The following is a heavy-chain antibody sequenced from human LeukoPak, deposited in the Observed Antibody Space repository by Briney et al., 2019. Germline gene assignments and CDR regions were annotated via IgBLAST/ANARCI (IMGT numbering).Heavy chain of an antibody. CDR1: GYTFTSYG. J-gene: IGHJ6*03. V-gene: IGHV1-8*03. CDR3: ARVGMVYAYYYYYYYMDV. Sequence: ASVKVSCKASGYTFTSYGISWVRQAPGQGLEWMGWMKPNSGNTGYAQKFQGRVTITRNTSISTAYMELSSLRSEDTAVYYCARVGMVYAYYYYYYYMDVWGKGTTVTVSS. D-gene: IGHD2-8*01. CDR2: MKPNSGNT.